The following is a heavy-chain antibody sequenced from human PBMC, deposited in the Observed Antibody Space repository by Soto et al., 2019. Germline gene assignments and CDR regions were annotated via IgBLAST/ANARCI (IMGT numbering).Heavy chain of an antibody. D-gene: IGHD6-19*01. CDR3: ATESAVAGTFDY. V-gene: IGHV3-23*01. Sequence: EVQLLESGGGLVQPGGSLRLSCAASGFTFSSYAMSWVRQAPGKGLEWVSAIRGSGGSAYYADSVKGRFTISRDNSKNTLYLQMHSLRAGDTAVYYCATESAVAGTFDYWGQGSLLTVSS. J-gene: IGHJ4*02. CDR1: GFTFSSYA. CDR2: IRGSGGSA.